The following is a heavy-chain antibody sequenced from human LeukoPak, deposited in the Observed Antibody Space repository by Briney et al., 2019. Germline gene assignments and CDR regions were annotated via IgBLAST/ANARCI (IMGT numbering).Heavy chain of an antibody. CDR1: GGSISISYY. J-gene: IGHJ3*02. D-gene: IGHD3-10*01. Sequence: SETLSLTCTVSGGSISISYYWGWIRQPPGKGLEWIGSIYYSGSTYNNPSLKSRVTMSLDTSKNQFSLKLSSVTAADTAVYYCARVRSSRKAFDIWGQGTMVTVSS. CDR2: IYYSGST. CDR3: ARVRSSRKAFDI. V-gene: IGHV4-39*01.